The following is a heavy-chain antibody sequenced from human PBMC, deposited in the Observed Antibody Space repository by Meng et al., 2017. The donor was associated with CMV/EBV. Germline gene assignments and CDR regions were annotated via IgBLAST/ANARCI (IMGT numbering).Heavy chain of an antibody. J-gene: IGHJ4*02. CDR2: IYYSGST. V-gene: IGHV4-61*01. CDR1: GGSVSSGSYY. D-gene: IGHD5-12*01. Sequence: SETLSLTCTVSGGSVSSGSYYWSWIRQPPGKGLEWIGYIYYSGSTNYNPSLKSRVTISVDTSKNQFSLKLSSVTAADTAVYYCARELPSGYHDYWGQGTLVTVSS. CDR3: ARELPSGYHDY.